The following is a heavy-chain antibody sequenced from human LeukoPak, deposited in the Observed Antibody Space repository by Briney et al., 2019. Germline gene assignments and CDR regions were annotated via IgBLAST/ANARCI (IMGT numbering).Heavy chain of an antibody. D-gene: IGHD6-13*01. CDR2: ISGRGVST. CDR1: GFTFNNYA. Sequence: GGSLRLSCAASGFTFNNYAMSWVRQAPGKGLEWVSSISGRGVSTYYADPAQGRFTISRDNSKNTVYLLMHSLRGEDTAVYYCAKETAAAGTDWFDTWGQGTLVTVSS. J-gene: IGHJ5*02. CDR3: AKETAAAGTDWFDT. V-gene: IGHV3-23*01.